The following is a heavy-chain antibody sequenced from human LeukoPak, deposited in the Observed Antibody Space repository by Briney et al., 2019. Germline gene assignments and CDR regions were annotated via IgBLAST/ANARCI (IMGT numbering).Heavy chain of an antibody. V-gene: IGHV4-39*07. Sequence: KPSETLSLTCTVSGGSISSSNYYWGWIRQPPGKGLEWIGSIYYSGSTYYNPSLKSRVTISVDTSKNQFSLKLSSVTAADTAVYYCASSGWYTGWYFDLWGRGTLVTVSS. D-gene: IGHD6-19*01. CDR2: IYYSGST. J-gene: IGHJ2*01. CDR1: GGSISSSNYY. CDR3: ASSGWYTGWYFDL.